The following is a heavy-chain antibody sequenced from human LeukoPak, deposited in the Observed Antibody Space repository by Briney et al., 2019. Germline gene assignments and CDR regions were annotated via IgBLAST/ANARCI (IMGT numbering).Heavy chain of an antibody. J-gene: IGHJ4*02. D-gene: IGHD3-10*01. CDR1: GFTFSSYW. Sequence: GGSLRLSCAASGFTFSSYWMHWVRQAPGKRLVWVSRINSDGSSTSYADSVKGRFTISRDNAKNTLYLQMNSLRAEDTAVYYCVRTPLGSNSHFDYWGQGTLVTVSS. CDR2: INSDGSST. V-gene: IGHV3-74*01. CDR3: VRTPLGSNSHFDY.